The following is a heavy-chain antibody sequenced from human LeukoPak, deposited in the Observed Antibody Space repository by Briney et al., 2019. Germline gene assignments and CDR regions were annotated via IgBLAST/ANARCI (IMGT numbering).Heavy chain of an antibody. CDR2: IKQDGSEK. CDR1: GFTFSSYW. Sequence: PGGSLRLSCAASGFTFSSYWMSWGRQAPGKGLEWVANIKQDGSEKFYVDSVKGRFTISRDNAKNSLYLQMNSLRAEDTAVYYCAREGIVVVTDPYWYFDLWGRGTLVTVSS. J-gene: IGHJ2*01. CDR3: AREGIVVVTDPYWYFDL. V-gene: IGHV3-7*05. D-gene: IGHD2-21*02.